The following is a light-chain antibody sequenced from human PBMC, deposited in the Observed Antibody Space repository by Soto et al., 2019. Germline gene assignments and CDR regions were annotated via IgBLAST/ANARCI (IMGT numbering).Light chain of an antibody. CDR1: SSDVGGYNY. J-gene: IGLJ2*01. V-gene: IGLV2-14*03. Sequence: QSALTQPASVSGSPGQSITISCTGTSSDVGGYNYVSWYQHHPGKAPKLMIYDVSNRPSGVSDRFSGSKSGNTASLTIPGLQAEDEADYYCNSYTSSSTVVFGGGTKLTVL. CDR2: DVS. CDR3: NSYTSSSTVV.